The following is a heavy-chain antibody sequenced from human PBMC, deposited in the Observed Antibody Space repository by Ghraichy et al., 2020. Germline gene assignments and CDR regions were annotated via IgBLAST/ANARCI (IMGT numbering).Heavy chain of an antibody. Sequence: SETLSLTCAVSGGSISSGGYSWSWIRQPPGKGLEWIGYIYHSGSTYYNPSLKSRVTISVDRSKNQFSLKLSSVTAADTAVYYCAREMGERITIFGVTRRYNWFDPWGQGTLVTVSS. V-gene: IGHV4-30-2*01. J-gene: IGHJ5*02. CDR3: AREMGERITIFGVTRRYNWFDP. D-gene: IGHD3-3*01. CDR2: IYHSGST. CDR1: GGSISSGGYS.